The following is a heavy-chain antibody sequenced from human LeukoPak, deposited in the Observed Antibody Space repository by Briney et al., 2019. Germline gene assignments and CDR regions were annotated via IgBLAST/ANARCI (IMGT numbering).Heavy chain of an antibody. J-gene: IGHJ6*03. CDR3: ARVPRGYYYYYMDV. Sequence: SETPSLTCTVSGGSISISYWSWIRQPPGKGLEWIGYIYYIGSTNYNPSLKSRVTISVDTSKNQFSLKLSSVTAADTAVYYCARVPRGYYYYYMDVWGKGTTVTVSS. V-gene: IGHV4-59*01. CDR2: IYYIGST. CDR1: GGSISISY.